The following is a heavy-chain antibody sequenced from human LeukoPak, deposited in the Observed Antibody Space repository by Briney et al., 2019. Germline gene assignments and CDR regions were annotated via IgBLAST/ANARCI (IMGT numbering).Heavy chain of an antibody. CDR1: GGSMISSSHY. Sequence: SETLSLTCTVSGGSMISSSHYWGWIRQPPGKGLEWIGYIYYSGSTNYNPSLKSRVTMSVDTSKNQISLKVTSVTAADTAMYYCASDRPHSASYYHYWGQGTLVTVSS. J-gene: IGHJ4*02. D-gene: IGHD1-26*01. CDR2: IYYSGST. CDR3: ASDRPHSASYYHY. V-gene: IGHV4-61*05.